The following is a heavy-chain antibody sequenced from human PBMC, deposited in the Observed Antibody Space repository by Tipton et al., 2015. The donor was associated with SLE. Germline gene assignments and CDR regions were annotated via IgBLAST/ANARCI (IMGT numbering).Heavy chain of an antibody. CDR1: GYTFTSYY. Sequence: QAQLVQSGGEVKKPGASVKVSCKASGYTFTSYYIHWVRQAPGQGLEWMGIINPSGGLTTYAQKFQGRVTMTRDTSTNTVYMELSSLRSDDTAVYSCARDKDGYNHNFDSWGQGTLVTVSS. J-gene: IGHJ4*02. D-gene: IGHD5-24*01. V-gene: IGHV1-46*01. CDR2: INPSGGLT. CDR3: ARDKDGYNHNFDS.